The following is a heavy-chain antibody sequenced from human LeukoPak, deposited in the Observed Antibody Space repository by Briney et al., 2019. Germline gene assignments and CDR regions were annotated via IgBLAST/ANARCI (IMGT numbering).Heavy chain of an antibody. V-gene: IGHV1-69*04. Sequence: SVKVSCKASGGTFSSYAISWVRQAPGQGLEWMGRIIPILGIANYAQKFQGRVTITADKSTSTAYMELSSLRSEDTAVYYCARAVWRPQSNDMPFDYWGQGTLVTVFS. D-gene: IGHD2-2*01. CDR2: IIPILGIA. CDR1: GGTFSSYA. J-gene: IGHJ4*02. CDR3: ARAVWRPQSNDMPFDY.